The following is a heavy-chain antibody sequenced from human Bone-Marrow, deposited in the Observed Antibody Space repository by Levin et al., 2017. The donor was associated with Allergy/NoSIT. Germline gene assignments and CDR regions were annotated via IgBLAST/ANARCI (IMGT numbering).Heavy chain of an antibody. CDR2: IYTAGDT. J-gene: IGHJ6*03. CDR1: GGSINSGDYY. CDR3: ARESAVLKTPLRLERLSFYYYIDV. Sequence: SQTLSLTCTVSGGSINSGDYYWSWIRQPAGKGLEWIGRIYTAGDTNYNPSLNSRVTISLDTSKKQFSLRLRSVTAADTAVYYCARESAVLKTPLRLERLSFYYYIDVWGRGTTVTVSS. V-gene: IGHV4-61*02. D-gene: IGHD1-1*01.